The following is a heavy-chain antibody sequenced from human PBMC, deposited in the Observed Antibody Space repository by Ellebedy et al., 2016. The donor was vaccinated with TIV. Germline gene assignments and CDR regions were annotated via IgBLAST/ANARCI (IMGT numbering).Heavy chain of an antibody. Sequence: AASVKVSCKASGYTFTSYGISWVRQAPGQGLEWMGWISAYNGNTNYAQKLQGRVTMTTDTSTSTAYMELRSLRSDDTAVYYCARDAYYGSGSYYDYYYYGMDVWGQGTTVTVSS. CDR2: ISAYNGNT. D-gene: IGHD3-10*01. CDR3: ARDAYYGSGSYYDYYYYGMDV. CDR1: GYTFTSYG. J-gene: IGHJ6*02. V-gene: IGHV1-18*01.